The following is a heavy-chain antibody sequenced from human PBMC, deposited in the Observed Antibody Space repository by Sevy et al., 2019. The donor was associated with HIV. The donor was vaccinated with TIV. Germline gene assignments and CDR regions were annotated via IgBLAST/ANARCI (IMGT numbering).Heavy chain of an antibody. D-gene: IGHD6-19*01. CDR3: VADYGAGWAFGS. J-gene: IGHJ5*02. V-gene: IGHV3-7*03. CDR2: INQDESTK. CDR1: GFPFSYYW. Sequence: GGSLRLSCAASGFPFSYYWMHWVRQAPGKGLEWVANINQDESTKFYVDSMKGRFTVSRDNAKNSLYLLMNSLRAEDTAIYYCVADYGAGWAFGSWGQGTLVTVSS.